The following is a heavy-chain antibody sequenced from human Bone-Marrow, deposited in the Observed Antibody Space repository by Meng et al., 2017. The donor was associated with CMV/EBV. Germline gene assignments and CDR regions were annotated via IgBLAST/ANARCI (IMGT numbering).Heavy chain of an antibody. D-gene: IGHD1-26*01. Sequence: GESLKISCAASGFTFSSYSMNWVRQAPGKGLEWVSSISISSSYIYYADSVKGRFTISRENAKNSLYLQRNSLRAEDTAVYYWARVGGSDAFDIWGQGTMVTVSS. J-gene: IGHJ3*02. CDR1: GFTFSSYS. CDR2: ISISSSYI. CDR3: ARVGGSDAFDI. V-gene: IGHV3-21*01.